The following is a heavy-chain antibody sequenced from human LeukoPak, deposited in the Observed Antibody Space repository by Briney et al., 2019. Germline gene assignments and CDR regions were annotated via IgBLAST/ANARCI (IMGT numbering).Heavy chain of an antibody. D-gene: IGHD6-13*01. J-gene: IGHJ5*02. CDR3: ARGGGSSPWFDP. Sequence: ASVKVSCKASGYTFTSYDINWVRQATGQGLEWMGWMNPNSGNTGYAQKVQGRVTMTRNTSISTAYMELSSLRSEDTAVYYCARGGGSSPWFDPWGQGTLVTVSS. CDR1: GYTFTSYD. V-gene: IGHV1-8*01. CDR2: MNPNSGNT.